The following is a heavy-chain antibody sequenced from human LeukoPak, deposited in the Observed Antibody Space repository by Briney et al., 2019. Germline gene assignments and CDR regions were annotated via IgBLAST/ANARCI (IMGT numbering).Heavy chain of an antibody. Sequence: PGGSLRLSCAASGFTFSRYAMTWVRQAPGKGLEWVSVISGSGGSTYYADSVKGRFTINRDNSKNTVYLQMNSLRAKDTAVYFCAKDDQEGYTYGHNFDYWGQGTLVTVSS. V-gene: IGHV3-23*01. CDR3: AKDDQEGYTYGHNFDY. D-gene: IGHD5-18*01. CDR2: ISGSGGST. J-gene: IGHJ4*02. CDR1: GFTFSRYA.